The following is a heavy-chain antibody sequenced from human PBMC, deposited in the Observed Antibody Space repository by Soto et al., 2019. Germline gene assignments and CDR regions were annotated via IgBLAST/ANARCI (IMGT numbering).Heavy chain of an antibody. V-gene: IGHV3-72*01. CDR2: TRHKDHSYNT. CDR1: GFTFSDHY. CDR3: ARATVPTIRWYVDL. J-gene: IGHJ2*01. Sequence: EVQLVESGGGLVQPGGSLRLSCAASGFTFSDHYMDWVRQAPGKGLEWVARTRHKDHSYNTEYAASVKGRFTISRDDSDNSLYLQMNSLKTEDTALYYCARATVPTIRWYVDLWCLGTLVTVSS. D-gene: IGHD4-17*01.